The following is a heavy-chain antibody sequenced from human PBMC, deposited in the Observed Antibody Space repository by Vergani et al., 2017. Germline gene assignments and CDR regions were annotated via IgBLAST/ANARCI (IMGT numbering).Heavy chain of an antibody. J-gene: IGHJ6*02. D-gene: IGHD3-22*01. CDR2: MNPNSGNT. CDR1: GYTLTSDD. V-gene: IGHV1-8*01. Sequence: VQLVQSGAEVKKPGASVKVSCKASGYTLTSDDINWVRQATGQGREWRGWMNPNSGNTGYAQKFQGRVTMTRNTSISTAYMELSSLRSEDTAVYYCARGLTYYYDSSGYYYYYYYGMDVWGQGTTVTVSS. CDR3: ARGLTYYYDSSGYYYYYYYGMDV.